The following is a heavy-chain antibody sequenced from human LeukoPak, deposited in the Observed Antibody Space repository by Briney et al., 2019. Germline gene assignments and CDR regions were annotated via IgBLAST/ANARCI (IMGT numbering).Heavy chain of an antibody. V-gene: IGHV3-64*01. CDR2: ISSNGGST. D-gene: IGHD3-22*01. J-gene: IGHJ4*02. CDR3: ARDRYYYDSSGYYY. Sequence: GGSLRLSCAASGFTFSSYAMHWVRQAPGKGLAYVSAISSNGGSTYYANSVKGRFTISRDNSKHTLYLQMGSLRAEDMAVYYCARDRYYYDSSGYYYWGQGTLVTVSS. CDR1: GFTFSSYA.